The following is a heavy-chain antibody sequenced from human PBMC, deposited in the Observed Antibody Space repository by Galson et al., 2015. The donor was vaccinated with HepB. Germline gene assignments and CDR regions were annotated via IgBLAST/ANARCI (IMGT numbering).Heavy chain of an antibody. CDR2: ISGSGATT. Sequence: SLRLSCAASEVTFRTDAMTWVRQAPGKGLEWVSGISGSGATTYYADSVKGRFTISRDNSKNTLYLQMNSLRVEDSAVYYCAKLDGPAKKYIDYWGQGTLVTVSS. D-gene: IGHD1-1*01. CDR1: EVTFRTDA. J-gene: IGHJ4*02. CDR3: AKLDGPAKKYIDY. V-gene: IGHV3-23*01.